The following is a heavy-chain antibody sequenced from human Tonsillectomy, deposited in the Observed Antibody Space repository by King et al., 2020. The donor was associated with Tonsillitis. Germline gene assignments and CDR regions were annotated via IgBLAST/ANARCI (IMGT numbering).Heavy chain of an antibody. CDR2: ISSSSSTI. V-gene: IGHV3-48*01. CDR3: ARDYYNSGSYSFDY. D-gene: IGHD3-10*01. J-gene: IGHJ4*02. CDR1: GFTFSRYN. Sequence: VQLVESGGGLVQPGGSLRLSCAASGFTFSRYNMNWVRQAPGKGLEWVSYISSSSSTIYYADSMKGRFTVSRDNAKDSLYLQMNYLRAEDTAVYYCARDYYNSGSYSFDYWGQGTLVTVSS.